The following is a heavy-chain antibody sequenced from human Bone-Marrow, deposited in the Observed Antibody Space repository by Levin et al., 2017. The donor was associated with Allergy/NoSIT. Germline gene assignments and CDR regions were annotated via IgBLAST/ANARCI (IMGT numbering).Heavy chain of an antibody. D-gene: IGHD3-22*01. CDR3: ATASKYYYDSSGYSPLDAFDI. CDR2: ISAYNGNT. V-gene: IGHV1-18*01. J-gene: IGHJ3*02. Sequence: WASVKVSCKASGYTFTSYGISWVRQAPGQGLEWMGWISAYNGNTNYAQKLQGRVTMTTDTSTSTAYMELRSLRSDDTAVYYCATASKYYYDSSGYSPLDAFDIWGQGTMVTVSS. CDR1: GYTFTSYG.